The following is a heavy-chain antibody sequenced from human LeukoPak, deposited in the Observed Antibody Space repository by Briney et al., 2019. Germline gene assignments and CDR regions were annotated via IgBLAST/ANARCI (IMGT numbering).Heavy chain of an antibody. CDR2: IKEDGSVK. CDR1: GFTFSNYW. Sequence: TGGSLRLSCAASGFTFSNYWMSWVRQAPEKGLEWVANIKEDGSVKYYVDSVKGRFTISRDNAKNSLYLHMNSLRVEDRAVYYCARGSGWLDPWGQGTLVLVSA. V-gene: IGHV3-7*05. CDR3: ARGSGWLDP. D-gene: IGHD1-26*01. J-gene: IGHJ5*02.